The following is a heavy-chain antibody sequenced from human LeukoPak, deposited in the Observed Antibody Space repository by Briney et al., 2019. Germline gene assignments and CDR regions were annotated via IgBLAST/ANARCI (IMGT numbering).Heavy chain of an antibody. D-gene: IGHD3-9*01. Sequence: SETLFLTCTVSGDSISNGGYCWSWIRQHPGKGLEWIGYIHYSGSTYYNPSLKSRVSISIDTSENRFSLKLSSVTAADTAVYYCARDLRAPNAFDIWGQGTMVTVSS. J-gene: IGHJ3*02. CDR2: IHYSGST. CDR1: GDSISNGGYC. V-gene: IGHV4-31*03. CDR3: ARDLRAPNAFDI.